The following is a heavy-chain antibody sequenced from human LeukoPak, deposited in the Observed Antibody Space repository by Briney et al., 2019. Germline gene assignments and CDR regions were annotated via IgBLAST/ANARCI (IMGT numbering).Heavy chain of an antibody. V-gene: IGHV3-33*01. D-gene: IGHD6-13*01. CDR3: ARFFGVQQLVSLLSPYYYGMDV. CDR1: GFTFSSYG. J-gene: IGHJ6*02. CDR2: IWYDGSNK. Sequence: PGGSLRLSCAASGFTFSSYGMHWVRQAPGKGLEWVAVIWYDGSNKYYADSVKGRFTISRDNSKNTLYLQMNSLRAEDTAVYYCARFFGVQQLVSLLSPYYYGMDVWGQGTTVTVSS.